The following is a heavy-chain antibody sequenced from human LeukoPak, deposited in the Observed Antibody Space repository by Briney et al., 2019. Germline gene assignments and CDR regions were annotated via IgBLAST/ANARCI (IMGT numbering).Heavy chain of an antibody. D-gene: IGHD2-2*01. Sequence: SETLSLTCTVSGGSISSYYWSWIRQPPGKVLEWIGYIYYSGSTNYNPSLKSRVTISVDTSKNQFSLKLSSVTAADTAVYYCARLGIGVVPSAMLGDYYFDYWGQGTLVTVSS. J-gene: IGHJ4*02. CDR1: GGSISSYY. CDR3: ARLGIGVVPSAMLGDYYFDY. CDR2: IYYSGST. V-gene: IGHV4-59*08.